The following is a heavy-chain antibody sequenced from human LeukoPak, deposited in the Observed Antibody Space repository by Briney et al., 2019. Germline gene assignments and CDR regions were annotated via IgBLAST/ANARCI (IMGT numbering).Heavy chain of an antibody. V-gene: IGHV4-31*02. D-gene: IGHD6-19*01. CDR1: AGSITSGCYY. Sequence: SESLSLIWPVSAGSITSGCYYWSWIRQHPGKGLEWIGYIYYSGSAYYNPSLKSRVTISVDTSKNQFSLKLSPVTAADTAVYYCASSPKQWLANDPYFDYWGQGTLVTVSS. CDR2: IYYSGSA. CDR3: ASSPKQWLANDPYFDY. J-gene: IGHJ4*02.